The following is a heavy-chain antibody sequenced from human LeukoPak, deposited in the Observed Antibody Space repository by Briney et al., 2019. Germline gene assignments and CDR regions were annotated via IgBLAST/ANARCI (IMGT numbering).Heavy chain of an antibody. CDR1: GGSIRSYY. V-gene: IGHV4-4*07. CDR3: ARTYSSSFNWFDP. CDR2: IYTSGST. J-gene: IGHJ5*02. Sequence: PSETLSLPCNVSGGSIRSYYWSWIRQPAGKGLEWIGRIYTSGSTNYNPSLKSRVTMSVDTSKNQFSLKLSSVTAADTAVYYCARTYSSSFNWFDPWGRGTLVTVSS. D-gene: IGHD6-13*01.